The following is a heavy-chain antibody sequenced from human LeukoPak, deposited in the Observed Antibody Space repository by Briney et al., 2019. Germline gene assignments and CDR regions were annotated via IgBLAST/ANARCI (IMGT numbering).Heavy chain of an antibody. J-gene: IGHJ5*02. CDR1: GYTFTGYY. D-gene: IGHD3-10*01. CDR3: ARDQYASGQNRGYNWFDP. V-gene: IGHV7-4-1*02. Sequence: GASVKVSCKASGYTFTGYYMHWVRQAPGQGLEWMGYINTNIGNPTYAQGFTGRFVFSLDTSVSTAYLQISSLKAEDTAVYYCARDQYASGQNRGYNWFDPWGQGTLVTVSS. CDR2: INTNIGNP.